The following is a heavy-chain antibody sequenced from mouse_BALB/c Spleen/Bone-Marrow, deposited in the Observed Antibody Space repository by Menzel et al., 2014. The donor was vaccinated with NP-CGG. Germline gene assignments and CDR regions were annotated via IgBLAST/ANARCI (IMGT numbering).Heavy chain of an antibody. V-gene: IGHV1-80*01. Sequence: QVQLQQSGAELVRPGSSVKISCKASGYAISSYWMNWVKQRPGQGLEWIGRIYPGDGDTNYNGKFKGKATLTADKSSSTAYMQISSLTSEDSAVYFCARGRGWYLGYWGQGTTLTVSS. CDR2: IYPGDGDT. CDR1: GYAISSYW. CDR3: ARGRGWYLGY. D-gene: IGHD2-3*01. J-gene: IGHJ2*01.